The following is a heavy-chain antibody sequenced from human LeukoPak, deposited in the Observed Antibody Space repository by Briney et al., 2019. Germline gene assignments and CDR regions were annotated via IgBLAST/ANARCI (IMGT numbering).Heavy chain of an antibody. D-gene: IGHD1-26*01. CDR3: AKDARYSGSYCDY. Sequence: GGSLRLSCAASGFTFSSYSIHWVRQAPGKGLEWVAVISYDGSNKYYADSVKGRFTISRDNSKNTLYLQMNSLRAEDTAVYYCAKDARYSGSYCDYWGQGTLVTVSS. J-gene: IGHJ4*02. V-gene: IGHV3-30*18. CDR2: ISYDGSNK. CDR1: GFTFSSYS.